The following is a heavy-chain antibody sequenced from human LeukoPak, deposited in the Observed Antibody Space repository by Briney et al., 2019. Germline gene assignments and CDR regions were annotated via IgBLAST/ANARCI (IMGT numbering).Heavy chain of an antibody. CDR2: ISSSGRTI. CDR3: ARFLDIFGVFDY. CDR1: GFTFSDYY. J-gene: IGHJ4*02. V-gene: IGHV3-11*01. D-gene: IGHD3-3*02. Sequence: GGSLRLSCAASGFTFSDYYMSWIRQAPGKGLGWVSDISSSGRTIYYADSVKGRFTISRDNAKNSLYLQMNSLRAEDTAVYYCARFLDIFGVFDYWGQGTLVTVSS.